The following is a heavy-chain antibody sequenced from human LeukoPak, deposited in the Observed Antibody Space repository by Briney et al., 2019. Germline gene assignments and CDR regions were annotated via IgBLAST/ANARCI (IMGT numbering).Heavy chain of an antibody. D-gene: IGHD2-21*02. Sequence: TSVKVSCKASGGTFSSYAISWVRQAPGQGLECMGGIIPIFGTANYAQKFQGRVTITADESTSTAYMELSSLRSEDTAVYYCASYSVVTATLYYYYYGMDVWGQGTTVTVSS. CDR1: GGTFSSYA. CDR3: ASYSVVTATLYYYYYGMDV. V-gene: IGHV1-69*13. CDR2: IIPIFGTA. J-gene: IGHJ6*02.